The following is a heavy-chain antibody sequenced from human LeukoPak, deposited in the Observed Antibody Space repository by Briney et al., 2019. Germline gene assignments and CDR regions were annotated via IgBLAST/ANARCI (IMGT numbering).Heavy chain of an antibody. D-gene: IGHD2-21*02. V-gene: IGHV4-59*01. CDR1: GGSISSYY. Sequence: SETLSLTCTVSGGSISSYYWNWLRQPPGKGLEWLGYIHYSGRTKYNPSLESRVTISLDTAKNQFSLRLSSLTAADTAVYYCAKGEGQAVSAFDYWGQGMLVTVSS. CDR2: IHYSGRT. CDR3: AKGEGQAVSAFDY. J-gene: IGHJ4*02.